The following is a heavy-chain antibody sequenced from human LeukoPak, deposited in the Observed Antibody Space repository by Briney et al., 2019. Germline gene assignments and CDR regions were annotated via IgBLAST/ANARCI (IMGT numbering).Heavy chain of an antibody. D-gene: IGHD6-13*01. CDR3: ARDIAAAGTALATVY. J-gene: IGHJ4*02. CDR1: GYTFTSYG. V-gene: IGHV1-18*01. Sequence: GASVKVSCKASGYTFTSYGITWVRQAPGQGLEWMRWISVYNGNTNYAQNLQGRVTMTTDTSTSTAYMELRSLRSDDTAVYYCARDIAAAGTALATVYWGQGTLVTVSS. CDR2: ISVYNGNT.